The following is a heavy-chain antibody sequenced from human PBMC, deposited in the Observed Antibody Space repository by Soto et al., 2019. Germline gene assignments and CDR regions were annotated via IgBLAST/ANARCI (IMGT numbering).Heavy chain of an antibody. CDR1: GYTFTDYG. J-gene: IGHJ6*02. D-gene: IGHD3-22*01. CDR2: ISGYNGNT. V-gene: IGHV1-18*04. CDR3: ARDREYYYDSSGNYYDRYGLDV. Sequence: QVQLVESGAEVKKPGASVKVSCKASGYTFTDYGISWVRQAPGQGLEWMGWISGYNGNTKYAQKFQGRVTMTTDTPTNTAYMELRSLRSDHTAVYYCARDREYYYDSSGNYYDRYGLDVWGQGTTVTVS.